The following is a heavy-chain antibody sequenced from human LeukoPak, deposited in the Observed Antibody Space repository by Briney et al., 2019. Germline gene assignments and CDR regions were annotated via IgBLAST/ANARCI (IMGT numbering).Heavy chain of an antibody. CDR1: GGSFSGYY. CDR2: INHSGST. CDR3: ARQGGGITMVRGVIRYYYYYMDV. V-gene: IGHV4-34*01. J-gene: IGHJ6*03. D-gene: IGHD3-10*01. Sequence: SETLSLTCPVYGGSFSGYYWSWIRQPPGKGLEWIGEINHSGSTNYNPSLKSRVTISVDTSKNQFSLKLSSVTAADTAVYYCARQGGGITMVRGVIRYYYYYMDVWGKGTTVTISS.